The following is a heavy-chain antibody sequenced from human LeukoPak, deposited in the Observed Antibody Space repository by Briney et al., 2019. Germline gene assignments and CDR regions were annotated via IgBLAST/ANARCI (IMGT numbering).Heavy chain of an antibody. CDR3: VRLASGLIDY. CDR2: IHYSGST. CDR1: GGSNDNSHYY. Sequence: SETLSLTCTVSGGSNDNSHYYWGWIRQPPGEGLEWIASIHYSGSTHYNPSLKSRVTISVDTSKNQFSLKLSSVTAADTAVYYCVRLASGLIDYWGQGTLVTVSS. D-gene: IGHD6-19*01. J-gene: IGHJ4*02. V-gene: IGHV4-39*01.